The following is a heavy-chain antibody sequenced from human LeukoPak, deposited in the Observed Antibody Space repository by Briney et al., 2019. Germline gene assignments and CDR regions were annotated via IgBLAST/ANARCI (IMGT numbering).Heavy chain of an antibody. CDR1: GFTFSSYG. D-gene: IGHD2-15*01. J-gene: IGHJ4*02. V-gene: IGHV3-30*03. CDR3: VRRRARDCSGGSCRALYFDY. CDR2: ISYDGSNK. Sequence: PGGSLRLSCAASGFTFSSYGMHWVRQAPGKGLEWVAVISYDGSNKYYADSVKGRFTISRDNSKNTLYLQMNSLRAEDTAVYYCVRRRARDCSGGSCRALYFDYWGQGTLVTVSS.